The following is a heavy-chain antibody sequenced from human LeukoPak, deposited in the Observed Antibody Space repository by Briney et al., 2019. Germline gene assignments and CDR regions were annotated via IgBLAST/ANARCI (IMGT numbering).Heavy chain of an antibody. CDR1: GDSISSNY. CDR2: IYNSGST. V-gene: IGHV4-59*01. Sequence: KASETLSLTCTVSGDSISSNYWSWIRQPPGKGLEWIGYIYNSGSTKYNPSLKSRVTISVDTSKNLFSLKLTSVTDTAVYYCATCRDEFGDYGFTSWGQGTLVTVSS. CDR3: ATCRDEFGDYGFTS. D-gene: IGHD4-17*01. J-gene: IGHJ5*02.